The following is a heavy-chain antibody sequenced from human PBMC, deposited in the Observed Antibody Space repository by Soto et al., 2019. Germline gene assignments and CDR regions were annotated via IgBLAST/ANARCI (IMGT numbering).Heavy chain of an antibody. Sequence: GASVKVSCKASGYTFTSYGISWVRQAPGQGLEWMGWISAYNGNTNYAQKLQGRVTMTTDTSTSTAYMELRSLRSDDTAVYYCARDLGGKGVWGSYRDPHYYYYGMDVWGQGTTVTVSS. V-gene: IGHV1-18*01. CDR3: ARDLGGKGVWGSYRDPHYYYYGMDV. CDR2: ISAYNGNT. D-gene: IGHD3-16*02. CDR1: GYTFTSYG. J-gene: IGHJ6*02.